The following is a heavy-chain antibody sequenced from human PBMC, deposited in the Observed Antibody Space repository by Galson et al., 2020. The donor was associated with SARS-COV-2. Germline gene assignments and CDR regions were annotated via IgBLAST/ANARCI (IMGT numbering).Heavy chain of an antibody. D-gene: IGHD2-15*01. CDR1: GYIFITQW. CDR2: ILPSDSDT. CDR3: VTGSYCRGGSCYDS. V-gene: IGHV5-51*01. J-gene: IGHJ5*01. Sequence: KLGESLKISCKGLGYIFITQWIAWVRQKPGKGLEWMGIILPSDSDTRYSPSFQGQVSISVDKSISTTYLEWSSLKASDSAMYYCVTGSYCRGGSCYDSWGQGTLVTVTS.